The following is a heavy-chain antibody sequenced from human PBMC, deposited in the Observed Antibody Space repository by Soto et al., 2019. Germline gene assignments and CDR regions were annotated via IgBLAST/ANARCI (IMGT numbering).Heavy chain of an antibody. CDR2: IIPIFGTA. CDR3: ARGFVGTPGYGMDV. CDR1: GGTFSSYA. Sequence: QVQLVQSGAEVKKPGSSVKVSCKASGGTFSSYAISWVRQAPGQGLEWMGGIIPIFGTANYAQKFQGRVTVAGDESTSTAYMGVGSLRSEGTAVYYWARGFVGTPGYGMDVWGQGTTVTVSS. J-gene: IGHJ6*02. D-gene: IGHD1-1*01. V-gene: IGHV1-69*01.